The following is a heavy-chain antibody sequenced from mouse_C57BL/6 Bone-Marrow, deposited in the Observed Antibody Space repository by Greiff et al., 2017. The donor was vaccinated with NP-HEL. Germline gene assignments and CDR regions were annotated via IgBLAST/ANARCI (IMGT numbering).Heavy chain of an antibody. J-gene: IGHJ1*03. CDR2: ISSGSSTI. D-gene: IGHD1-1*01. V-gene: IGHV5-17*01. CDR3: AREGGTTVVPYWYFDV. CDR1: GFTFSDYG. Sequence: DVQLVESGGGLVKPGGSLKLPCAASGFTFSDYGMHWVRQAPEKGLEWVAYISSGSSTIYYADTVKGRFTISRDNAKNTLFLQMTSLRSEDTAMYYCAREGGTTVVPYWYFDVWGTGTTVTVSS.